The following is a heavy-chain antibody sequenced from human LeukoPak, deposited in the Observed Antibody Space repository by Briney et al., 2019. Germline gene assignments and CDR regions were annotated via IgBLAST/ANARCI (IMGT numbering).Heavy chain of an antibody. J-gene: IGHJ4*02. Sequence: GGSLRLSCASSGFTFSTFGMNWVRQAPGKGLEWVSFISSSGATTSYADSVKGRFTVSRDNAKNSLYLQMNSLRTEDTALYYCARARGYSYGILDQWGQGTLVTVSS. CDR1: GFTFSTFG. V-gene: IGHV3-48*03. CDR3: ARARGYSYGILDQ. D-gene: IGHD5-18*01. CDR2: ISSSGATT.